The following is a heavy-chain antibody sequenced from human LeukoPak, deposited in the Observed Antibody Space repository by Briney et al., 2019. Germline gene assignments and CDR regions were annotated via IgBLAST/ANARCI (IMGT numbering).Heavy chain of an antibody. J-gene: IGHJ5*02. Sequence: PSETLSLTCAAYGGSFSGYYWSWIRQPPGKGLEWIGEINHSGSTNYNPSLKSRVTISVDTSKNQFSLKLSSVTAADTAVYYCARIISTYYDFWSPRGDWFDPWGQGTLVTVSS. CDR2: INHSGST. CDR1: GGSFSGYY. CDR3: ARIISTYYDFWSPRGDWFDP. D-gene: IGHD3-3*01. V-gene: IGHV4-34*01.